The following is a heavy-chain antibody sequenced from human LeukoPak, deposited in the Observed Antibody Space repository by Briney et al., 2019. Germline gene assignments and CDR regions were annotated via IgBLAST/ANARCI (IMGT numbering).Heavy chain of an antibody. CDR3: ASSHWIFGVVIRLDALDI. V-gene: IGHV1-69*05. J-gene: IGHJ3*02. D-gene: IGHD3-3*01. CDR1: GGAFSSYA. Sequence: SVKVSCKASGGAFSSYAISWVRQAPGQGLEWMGGIIPIFGTANYAQKFQGRVTITTDESTSTAYMGLSSLRSEDTAVYYCASSHWIFGVVIRLDALDIWGQGTMVTVSS. CDR2: IIPIFGTA.